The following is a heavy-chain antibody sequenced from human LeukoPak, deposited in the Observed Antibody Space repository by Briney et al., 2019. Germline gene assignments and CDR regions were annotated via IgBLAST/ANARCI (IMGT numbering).Heavy chain of an antibody. CDR3: ARDNMVRGVSTHFDY. V-gene: IGHV3-33*01. J-gene: IGHJ4*02. CDR1: GFTFSNHG. Sequence: GRSLRLSCAASGFTFSNHGMHWVRQAPGKGLEWVAVIWYDGSNQYYADSVKGRFTISRDNSKNMVYLQMNSLRAEDTAVYYCARDNMVRGVSTHFDYWGQGTLVTVSS. D-gene: IGHD3-10*01. CDR2: IWYDGSNQ.